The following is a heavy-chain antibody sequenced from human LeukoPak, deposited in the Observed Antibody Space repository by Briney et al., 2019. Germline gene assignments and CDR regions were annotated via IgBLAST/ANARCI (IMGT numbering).Heavy chain of an antibody. J-gene: IGHJ4*02. CDR2: IYHSGST. V-gene: IGHV4-38-2*02. CDR3: ARVPGGGSSALPYYFDY. Sequence: NPSETLSLTCTVSGYSISSGYYWGWIRQPPGKGLEWIGSIYHSGSTYYNPSLKSRVTISVDASKNQFSLKLSSVTAADTAVYYCARVPGGGSSALPYYFDYWGQGTLVTVSS. CDR1: GYSISSGYY. D-gene: IGHD6-6*01.